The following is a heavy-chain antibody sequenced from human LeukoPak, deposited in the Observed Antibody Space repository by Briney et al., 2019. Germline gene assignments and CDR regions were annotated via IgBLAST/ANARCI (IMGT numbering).Heavy chain of an antibody. D-gene: IGHD5-24*01. CDR1: GFTFSSYW. J-gene: IGHJ4*02. Sequence: GGSLRPSCAASGFTFSSYWMYWVRQAPGKGLVWVSRIDSDGSSTRYADSVKGRFTISRDNAKNSLYLQMNSLRVEDTAVYYCAKEGRSLQTYWGQGTLVTVSS. V-gene: IGHV3-74*01. CDR2: IDSDGSST. CDR3: AKEGRSLQTY.